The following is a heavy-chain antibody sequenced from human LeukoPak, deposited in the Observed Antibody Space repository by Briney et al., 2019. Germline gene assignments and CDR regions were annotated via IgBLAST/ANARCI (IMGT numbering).Heavy chain of an antibody. CDR1: GGSISSYY. J-gene: IGHJ3*02. CDR2: VYYSGST. Sequence: SETLSLTCTVSGGSISSYYWSWLRQPPGKGLEWIGYVYYSGSTNYNPSLKSRVTVSVDTSKNQFSLKLSSVTAADTAVYYCARGLLDGYTHPAAFDIWGQGTMVTVSS. V-gene: IGHV4-59*01. D-gene: IGHD5-24*01. CDR3: ARGLLDGYTHPAAFDI.